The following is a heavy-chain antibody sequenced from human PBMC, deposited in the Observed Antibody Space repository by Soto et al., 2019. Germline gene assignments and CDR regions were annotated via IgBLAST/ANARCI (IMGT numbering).Heavy chain of an antibody. CDR2: IYRSGST. V-gene: IGHV4-38-2*01. CDR3: ARVAYFDTTGYYYYFDY. Sequence: PSETLSLTCAVSGYSISTGYYWGWIRQPPGKGPEWIGSIYRSGSTYYNPSLKSRVTISMDMSKNQFSLKLTSVTAADTAVYYCARVAYFDTTGYYYYFDYWGQGTLVTVSS. CDR1: GYSISTGYY. J-gene: IGHJ4*02. D-gene: IGHD3-22*01.